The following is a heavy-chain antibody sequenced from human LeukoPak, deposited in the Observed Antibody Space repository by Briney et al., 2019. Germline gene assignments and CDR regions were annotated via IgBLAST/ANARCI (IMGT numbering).Heavy chain of an antibody. J-gene: IGHJ4*02. Sequence: SETLSLTCTVSGGAISDSLKYWGWIRQPPGKGLEWIGTMHYSGTTYFNASLKSRLTISGDTSKNQFSLKLSSVTAADTAVYYCARVTGYMIEDYFDYWGQGTLVTVSS. CDR1: GGAISDSLKY. V-gene: IGHV4-39*07. CDR2: MHYSGTT. D-gene: IGHD3-22*01. CDR3: ARVTGYMIEDYFDY.